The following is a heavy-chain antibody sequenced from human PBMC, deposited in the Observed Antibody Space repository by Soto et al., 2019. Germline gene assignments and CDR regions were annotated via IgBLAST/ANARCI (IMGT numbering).Heavy chain of an antibody. D-gene: IGHD1-1*01. Sequence: PSETLSLTCSVSGGSISTVGHYWTWIRQPPGKGLEWIGSIYHTGSTYYSKSLRSRLTMSVDTSKSQFSLRLSSVTAADTAVYYCAGATGTLRSRNFGYWGQGSLVTVSS. CDR3: AGATGTLRSRNFGY. CDR1: GGSISTVGHY. V-gene: IGHV4-31*03. CDR2: IYHTGST. J-gene: IGHJ4*02.